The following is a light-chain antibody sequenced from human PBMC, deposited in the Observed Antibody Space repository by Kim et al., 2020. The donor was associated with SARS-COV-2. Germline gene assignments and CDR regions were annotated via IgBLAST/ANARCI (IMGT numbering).Light chain of an antibody. J-gene: IGLJ3*02. CDR3: SSYAGSIAWV. CDR1: SSDIGGYNE. Sequence: GQSITIPCTGTSSDIGGYNEDSWLQQHPGKAPKLVIYDVSERPSGVSNRFAGSTSGTTASLTISGHQAEEEADYYCSSYAGSIAWVFGGGTQLTVL. CDR2: DVS. V-gene: IGLV2-14*03.